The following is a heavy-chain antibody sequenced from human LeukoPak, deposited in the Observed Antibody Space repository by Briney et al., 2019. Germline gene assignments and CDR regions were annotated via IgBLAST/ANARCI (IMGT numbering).Heavy chain of an antibody. Sequence: SETLSLTCAVYGGSFSGYYWSWIRQPPGKGLEWIGEISHSGSTNYNPSLKSRVTISVDTSKNQFSLKLSSVTAADTAVYYCAEVTTNYYYYGMDVWGQGTTVTVSS. J-gene: IGHJ6*02. CDR3: AEVTTNYYYYGMDV. CDR2: ISHSGST. V-gene: IGHV4-34*01. CDR1: GGSFSGYY. D-gene: IGHD4-17*01.